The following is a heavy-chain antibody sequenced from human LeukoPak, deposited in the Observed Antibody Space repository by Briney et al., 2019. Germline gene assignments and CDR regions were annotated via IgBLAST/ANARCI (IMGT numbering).Heavy chain of an antibody. CDR3: ARAAAAAGGQYFDC. D-gene: IGHD6-13*01. Sequence: SETLSLTCTVSGGSISSYYWSWIRQPAGQGLEWIGRIYTNADTKYNPSLKSRVTMSVDTSKNQLSLKVRSVTAADTAVYYCARAAAAAGGQYFDCWGQGAVVTVSS. V-gene: IGHV4-4*07. CDR2: IYTNADT. CDR1: GGSISSYY. J-gene: IGHJ4*02.